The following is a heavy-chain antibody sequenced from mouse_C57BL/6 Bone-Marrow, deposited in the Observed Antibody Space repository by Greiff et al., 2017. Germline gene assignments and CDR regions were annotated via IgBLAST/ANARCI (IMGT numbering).Heavy chain of an antibody. CDR2: IDPEIGDT. Sequence: VQLQQSGAELVRPGASVKLSCTASGFNIKDDYIHWVKQRPEQGLEWIGWIDPEIGDTEYASKFQGKATITSDTSSNTAYLQLSSLTSEDTAVYYCASFVGNYFDFWGQGTPLTVAS. V-gene: IGHV14-4*01. CDR1: GFNIKDDY. J-gene: IGHJ2*01. D-gene: IGHD2-14*01. CDR3: ASFVGNYFDF.